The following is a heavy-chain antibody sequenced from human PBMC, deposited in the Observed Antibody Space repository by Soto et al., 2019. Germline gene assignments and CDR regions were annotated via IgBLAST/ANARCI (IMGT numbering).Heavy chain of an antibody. Sequence: LSLTCNVSGDSISCYYWNWIRQPAGKGLEWIGRIYASGSTISNRSLRSRVALSVDTSKNQFSLNLNSLTAADTSMYYCARSGYSSAWYTSFDSWSQRNLV. J-gene: IGHJ1*01. D-gene: IGHD6-19*01. V-gene: IGHV4-4*07. CDR3: ARSGYSSAWYTSFDS. CDR2: IYASGST. CDR1: GDSISCYY.